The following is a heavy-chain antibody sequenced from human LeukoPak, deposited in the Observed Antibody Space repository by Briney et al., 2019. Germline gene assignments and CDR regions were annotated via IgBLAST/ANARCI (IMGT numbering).Heavy chain of an antibody. CDR3: ARASIVAAPPAFDI. V-gene: IGHV3-53*04. CDR1: GFTVISNY. Sequence: GGSLRLSCAASGFTVISNYMSWVRQAPGKGLEWVSVIYSGGSTYYADSVKGRFTISRHNSKNTLFLQMNSLRDEDTAVYYCARASIVAAPPAFDIWGQGTMVTVSS. CDR2: IYSGGST. D-gene: IGHD6-13*01. J-gene: IGHJ3*02.